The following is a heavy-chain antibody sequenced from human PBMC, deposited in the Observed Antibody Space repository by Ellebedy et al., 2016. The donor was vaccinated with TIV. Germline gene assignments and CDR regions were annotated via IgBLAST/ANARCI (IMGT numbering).Heavy chain of an antibody. CDR2: IKEDGSEK. CDR1: GFTFSSYW. CDR3: ARALGSGPCY. J-gene: IGHJ4*02. D-gene: IGHD6-19*01. V-gene: IGHV3-7*01. Sequence: GGSLRLXXAASGFTFSSYWMSWVRQAPGKGLEWVANIKEDGSEKYYVDSVKGRLTISRDNAKNSVYLQMNNRRAEDTAVYYCARALGSGPCYWGQGTLVTVSS.